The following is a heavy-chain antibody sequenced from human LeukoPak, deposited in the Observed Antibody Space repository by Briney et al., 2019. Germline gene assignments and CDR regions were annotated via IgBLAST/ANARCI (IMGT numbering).Heavy chain of an antibody. J-gene: IGHJ4*02. Sequence: PGGSLRLSCAASGFIFDDYGMSWVRQAPGKGLEWVSGINWNGGSTGYADSVKGRFTISRDNAKNSLYLQMNSLRAEDTALYYCARGQACGGDCYENFDYWGQGTLVTVSS. CDR1: GFIFDDYG. CDR3: ARGQACGGDCYENFDY. CDR2: INWNGGST. V-gene: IGHV3-20*04. D-gene: IGHD2-21*02.